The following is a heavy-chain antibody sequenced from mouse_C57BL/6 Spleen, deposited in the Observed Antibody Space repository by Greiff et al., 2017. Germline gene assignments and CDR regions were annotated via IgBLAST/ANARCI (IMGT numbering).Heavy chain of an antibody. CDR1: GYSITSGYY. D-gene: IGHD2-4*01. CDR3: ARGDDYDEEAFDY. V-gene: IGHV3-6*01. Sequence: EVKLVESGPGLVKPSQSLSLTCSVTGYSITSGYYWNWIRQFPGNKLEWMGYISYDGSNNYNPSLKNRISITRDTSKNQFFLKLNSLTTEDTATYYCARGDDYDEEAFDYWGQGTTLTVSS. CDR2: ISYDGSN. J-gene: IGHJ2*01.